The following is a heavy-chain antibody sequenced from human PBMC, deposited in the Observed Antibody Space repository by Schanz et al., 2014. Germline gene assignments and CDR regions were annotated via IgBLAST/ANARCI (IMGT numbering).Heavy chain of an antibody. J-gene: IGHJ6*03. CDR1: GYSFISHA. Sequence: QVQLVQSGAEVKKPGASVKVSCKASGYSFISHAIHWVRQAPGQGLEWMGWITAYNGDTNYALKLQGRVTMTTDTSTGTAYMELRSLRSDDTAVYYCARLGTGMAVAGSVIDSYYYYMDVWGEGTTVTVSS. CDR3: ARLGTGMAVAGSVIDSYYYYMDV. V-gene: IGHV1-18*01. CDR2: ITAYNGDT. D-gene: IGHD6-19*01.